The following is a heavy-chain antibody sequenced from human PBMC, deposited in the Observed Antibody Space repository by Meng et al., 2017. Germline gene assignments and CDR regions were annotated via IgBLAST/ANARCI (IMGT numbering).Heavy chain of an antibody. CDR1: GYTFTSYA. Sequence: LGQLGAGGKEPGASMKVSFKASGYTFTSYAMHWVRQAPGQRLEWMGWINAGNGNTKYSQKFQGRVTITRDTSASTAYMELSSLRSEDTAVYYCARDLGAGVVTAINYWGQGTLVTVSS. CDR2: INAGNGNT. V-gene: IGHV1-3*01. J-gene: IGHJ4*02. D-gene: IGHD2-21*02. CDR3: ARDLGAGVVTAINY.